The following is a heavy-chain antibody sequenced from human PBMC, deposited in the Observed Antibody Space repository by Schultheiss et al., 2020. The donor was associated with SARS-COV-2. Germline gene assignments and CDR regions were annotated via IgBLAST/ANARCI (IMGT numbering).Heavy chain of an antibody. CDR1: GGSISSGSYY. CDR2: IYYSGST. J-gene: IGHJ3*02. D-gene: IGHD5-12*01. Sequence: SETLSLTCTVSGGSISSGSYYWSWIRQPPGKGLEWIGYIYYSGSTNYNPSLKSRVTISVDTSNNRFSLNLSSVTAADTAVYYCARLQAVVATIAFDIWGQGTMVTVSS. V-gene: IGHV4-61*03. CDR3: ARLQAVVATIAFDI.